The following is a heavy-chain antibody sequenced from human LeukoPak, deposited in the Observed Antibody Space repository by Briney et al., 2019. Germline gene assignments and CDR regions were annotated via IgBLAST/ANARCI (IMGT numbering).Heavy chain of an antibody. CDR3: AKGSREGATWSWFDP. D-gene: IGHD1-26*01. J-gene: IGHJ5*02. V-gene: IGHV3-23*01. CDR1: GFTFSSYA. Sequence: GGSLRLSCAASGFTFSSYAMTWVRQAPGKGLEWVSGISGSGASAYYADSVKGRFTMSRDNSKNMLYLQMNSLRGEDTAVYYCAKGSREGATWSWFDPWGQGTLVTVSS. CDR2: ISGSGASA.